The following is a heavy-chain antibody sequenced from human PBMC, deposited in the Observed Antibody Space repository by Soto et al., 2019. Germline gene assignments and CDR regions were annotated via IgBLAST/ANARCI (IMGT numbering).Heavy chain of an antibody. J-gene: IGHJ4*02. Sequence: QVQLQESGPGLVKPSQTLSLTCTVSGGSISSGGYYWSWIRQHPGKGLEWIAYIYYSGSTYYNPSLKSRVITSVDTSKKQFSLRLSAVTAADTAVYYCARGGRFCSSTSCYPEPFDHWGQGTLVTVSS. CDR2: IYYSGST. CDR1: GGSISSGGYY. V-gene: IGHV4-31*03. CDR3: ARGGRFCSSTSCYPEPFDH. D-gene: IGHD2-2*01.